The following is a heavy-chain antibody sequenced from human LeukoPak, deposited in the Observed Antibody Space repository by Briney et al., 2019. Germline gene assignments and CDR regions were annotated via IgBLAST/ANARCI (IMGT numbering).Heavy chain of an antibody. CDR2: ISYDGSNK. Sequence: PGGSLRLSCAASGFTFSSYAMHWVRQAPGKGLEWVAVISYDGSNKYYADSVKGRFTISRDNAKDSLYLQMNSLRAGDTAVYYCARDRLWFGDKRPYYYGMDVWGQGTTVTVSS. D-gene: IGHD3-10*01. J-gene: IGHJ6*02. V-gene: IGHV3-30-3*01. CDR3: ARDRLWFGDKRPYYYGMDV. CDR1: GFTFSSYA.